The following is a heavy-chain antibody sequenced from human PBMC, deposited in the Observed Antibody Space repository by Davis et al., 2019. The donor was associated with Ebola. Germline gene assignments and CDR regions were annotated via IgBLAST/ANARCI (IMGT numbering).Heavy chain of an antibody. V-gene: IGHV3-33*06. J-gene: IGHJ6*02. D-gene: IGHD3-16*02. Sequence: PGGSLRPSCAASGFTFSSYGMHWVRQAPGKGLEWVAVIWYDGSNKYYADSVKGRFTISRDNSKNTLYLQMNSLRAEDTAVYYCAKRVGYDYVWGSYRLDVWGQGTTVTVSS. CDR3: AKRVGYDYVWGSYRLDV. CDR1: GFTFSSYG. CDR2: IWYDGSNK.